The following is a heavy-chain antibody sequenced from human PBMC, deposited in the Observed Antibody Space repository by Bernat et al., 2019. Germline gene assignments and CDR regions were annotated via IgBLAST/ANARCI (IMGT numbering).Heavy chain of an antibody. CDR1: GFSFSTYW. J-gene: IGHJ6*02. Sequence: EVQLVESGGVLVQPGGSLRLSCVASGFSFSTYWMHWVRQLPGKGLVWVSRITRDGSSTTYADSVKGRFTISRDNAKNTLYLQMNSLRAEDTAVYYCARISPSYYYYGLDVWGQGTTVTVSS. CDR2: ITRDGSST. CDR3: ARISPSYYYYGLDV. V-gene: IGHV3-74*01.